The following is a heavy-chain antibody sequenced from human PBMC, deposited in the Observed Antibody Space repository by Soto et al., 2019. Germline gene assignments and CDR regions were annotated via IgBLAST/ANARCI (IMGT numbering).Heavy chain of an antibody. D-gene: IGHD3-16*02. CDR2: ISHDGSNK. CDR3: ARASGRRYNYYAMDV. J-gene: IGHJ6*02. V-gene: IGHV3-30-3*01. Sequence: LRLSCAASGFTFSSYGMHWVRQAPGKGLEWVAVISHDGSNKHYADSVKGRFTISRDNSKNMLYLQMNSPRPEDTAVYYCARASGRRYNYYAMDVWGQGPTLTVSS. CDR1: GFTFSSYG.